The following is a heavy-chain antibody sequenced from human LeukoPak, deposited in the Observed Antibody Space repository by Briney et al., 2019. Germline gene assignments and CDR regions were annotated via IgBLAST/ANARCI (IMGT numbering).Heavy chain of an antibody. D-gene: IGHD1-26*01. Sequence: SETLSLTCAVSGGSISPYYWSWNRQPPGKGLEWIGYIYYSGDTNYNPSLKSRVTISVDTSKNQFSLKLSSVTAADTAVYYCAREGRTHFKPNYYYMDVWGKGTTVTVSS. V-gene: IGHV4-59*12. CDR1: GGSISPYY. J-gene: IGHJ6*03. CDR3: AREGRTHFKPNYYYMDV. CDR2: IYYSGDT.